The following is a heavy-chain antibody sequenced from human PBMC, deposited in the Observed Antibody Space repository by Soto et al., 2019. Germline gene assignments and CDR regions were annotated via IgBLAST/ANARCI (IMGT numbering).Heavy chain of an antibody. CDR2: INHSGST. V-gene: IGHV4-34*01. CDR3: ARTSGRYFDSGFDY. J-gene: IGHJ4*02. CDR1: GGSFSGYY. D-gene: IGHD3-9*01. Sequence: QVQLQQWGAGLLKPSETLSLTCAVYGGSFSGYYWSWIRQPPGKGLEWIGEINHSGSTNYNPSLMSRVTTSVDTSKNHFPLKLRAVTAADTAVYYCARTSGRYFDSGFDYWGQGTLVTVSS.